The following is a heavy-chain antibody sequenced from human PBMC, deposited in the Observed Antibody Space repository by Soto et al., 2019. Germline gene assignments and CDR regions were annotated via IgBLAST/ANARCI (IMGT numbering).Heavy chain of an antibody. D-gene: IGHD2-2*01. V-gene: IGHV1-46*03. CDR2: INPSGGST. Sequence: QVQLVQSGAEVKKPGASVKVSCKASGYTFTSYYMHWVRPAPGQGLEWMGIINPSGGSTSYAQKFQGRVTMTRDTSTSTVYMELSSLRSEDTAVYYCARGRSIVVVPAAIGPWGQGTLVTVSS. J-gene: IGHJ5*02. CDR3: ARGRSIVVVPAAIGP. CDR1: GYTFTSYY.